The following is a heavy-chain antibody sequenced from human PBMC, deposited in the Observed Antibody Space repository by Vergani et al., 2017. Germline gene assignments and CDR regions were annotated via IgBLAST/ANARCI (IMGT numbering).Heavy chain of an antibody. J-gene: IGHJ4*02. Sequence: QVQLQESGPGLVKPSETLSLTCTVSGGSISSYYWSWLRQPPGKGLEWIGYIYYSGSTNYNTSLQSRVTISVDTSKNQFSLKLSSVTAADTAVYYWARVVRWFGERIYFDYWGQGTLVTVSS. CDR3: ARVVRWFGERIYFDY. V-gene: IGHV4-59*01. D-gene: IGHD3-10*01. CDR1: GGSISSYY. CDR2: IYYSGST.